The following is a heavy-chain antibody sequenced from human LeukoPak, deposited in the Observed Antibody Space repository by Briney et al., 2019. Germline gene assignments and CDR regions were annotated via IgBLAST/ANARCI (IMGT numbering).Heavy chain of an antibody. CDR1: GYTFTSYG. CDR2: ISAYNGNT. V-gene: IGHV1-18*01. J-gene: IGHJ5*02. Sequence: GASVKVSCKASGYTFTSYGISWVRQAPGQGLEWMGWISAYNGNTNYAQKLQGRVTMTTDTSTSTAYMELRSLRSDDTAVYYCARDSIVVVPAAAMGVFDPWDQGTLVTVSS. CDR3: ARDSIVVVPAAAMGVFDP. D-gene: IGHD2-2*01.